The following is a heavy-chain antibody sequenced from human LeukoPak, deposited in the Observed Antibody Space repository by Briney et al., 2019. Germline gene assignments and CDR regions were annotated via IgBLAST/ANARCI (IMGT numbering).Heavy chain of an antibody. CDR1: GYTFTGYY. Sequence: GASVTVSCKASGYTFTGYYMHWVRQAPGQGLEWMGWISAYNGNTNYAQKLQGRVTMTTDTSTSTAYMELRSLRSDDTAVYYCARDGAVISFDYWGQGTLVTVSS. V-gene: IGHV1-18*04. CDR3: ARDGAVISFDY. J-gene: IGHJ4*02. D-gene: IGHD3-16*02. CDR2: ISAYNGNT.